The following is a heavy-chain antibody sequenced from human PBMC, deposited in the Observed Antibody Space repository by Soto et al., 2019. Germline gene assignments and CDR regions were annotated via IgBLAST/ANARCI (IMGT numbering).Heavy chain of an antibody. CDR2: IYYSGST. CDR3: ARGSTGPSDY. CDR1: GGSISSGGYY. V-gene: IGHV4-31*03. Sequence: ASETLSLTCTVSGGSISSGGYYWSWIRQHPGKGLEWTGYIYYSGSTYYNPSLKSRVTISVDTSKNQFSLKLSSVTAADTAVYYCARGSTGPSDYWGQGTLVTVSS. J-gene: IGHJ4*02.